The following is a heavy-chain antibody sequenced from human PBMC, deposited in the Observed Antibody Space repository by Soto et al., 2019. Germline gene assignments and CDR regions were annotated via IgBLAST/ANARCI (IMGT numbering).Heavy chain of an antibody. CDR1: GFTFSAYG. Sequence: PGWSLRLSCVASGFTFSAYGIHWVRQAPGKGLEWVGVISSDGQITYYADSLKGRFTISRDNSRSTLFLQMDSLRPEDTAVYYCAKEIAVAGELDYWGHGTPVTVSS. D-gene: IGHD6-19*01. CDR2: ISSDGQIT. CDR3: AKEIAVAGELDY. V-gene: IGHV3-30*18. J-gene: IGHJ4*01.